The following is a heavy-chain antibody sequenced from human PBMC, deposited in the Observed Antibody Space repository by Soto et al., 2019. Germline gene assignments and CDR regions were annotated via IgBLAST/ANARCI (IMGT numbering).Heavy chain of an antibody. CDR3: ARDLDPLDSSSWGVMDV. CDR1: GFTFSSYA. J-gene: IGHJ6*02. D-gene: IGHD6-13*01. V-gene: IGHV3-30-3*01. Sequence: QVQLVESGGGVVQPGRSLRLSCAASGFTFSSYAMHWVRQAPGKGLEWVAVISYDGSNKYYADSVKGRFTISRDNSKNTLYLQMNSLRGEDTAVYYCARDLDPLDSSSWGVMDVWGQGTTVTVSS. CDR2: ISYDGSNK.